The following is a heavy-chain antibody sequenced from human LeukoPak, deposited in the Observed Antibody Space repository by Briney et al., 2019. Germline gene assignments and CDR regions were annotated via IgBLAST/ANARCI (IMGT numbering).Heavy chain of an antibody. V-gene: IGHV4-59*01. CDR1: GGSISNYY. D-gene: IGHD3-10*01. CDR2: IYYSGST. CDR3: ARARGDPYYYGMDV. Sequence: SETLSLTCTVSGGSISNYYWTFIRQPPGKGLEWIGYIYYSGSTNYNPSLKSRVTISVDTSKNQFSLKLSSVTAADTAVYYCARARGDPYYYGMDVWGQGTTVTVSS. J-gene: IGHJ6*02.